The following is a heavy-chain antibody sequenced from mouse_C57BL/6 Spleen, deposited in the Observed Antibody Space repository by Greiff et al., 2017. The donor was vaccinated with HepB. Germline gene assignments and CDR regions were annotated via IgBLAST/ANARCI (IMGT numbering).Heavy chain of an antibody. D-gene: IGHD1-1*01. CDR2: INPNNGGT. J-gene: IGHJ2*01. CDR1: GYTFTDYY. Sequence: EVQLQQSGPELVKPGASVKISCKASGYTFTDYYMNWVKQSHGKSLEWIGDINPNNGGTSYNQKFKGKSTLTVDKSSSTAYMELRSLTSEDSAVYYCARTTVVADYWGQGTTLTVSP. CDR3: ARTTVVADY. V-gene: IGHV1-26*01.